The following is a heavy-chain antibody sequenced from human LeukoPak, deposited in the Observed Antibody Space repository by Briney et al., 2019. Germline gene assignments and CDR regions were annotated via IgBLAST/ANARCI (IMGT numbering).Heavy chain of an antibody. CDR2: ISGSGDIT. J-gene: IGHJ4*02. CDR1: GFTFSSYA. D-gene: IGHD2-2*01. Sequence: AGGSLRLSCAASGFTFSSYAMSWVRQAPGKGLEWVSAISGSGDITYYADSVKGRFTMSRDNFKNTLYLQMNSLRAEDTAVYYCAKVSRFAVVPAAMLDYWGQGIQVTVSS. CDR3: AKVSRFAVVPAAMLDY. V-gene: IGHV3-23*01.